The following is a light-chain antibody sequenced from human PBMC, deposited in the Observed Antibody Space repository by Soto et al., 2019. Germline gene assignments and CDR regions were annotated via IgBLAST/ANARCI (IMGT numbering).Light chain of an antibody. CDR1: QSVSSSY. J-gene: IGKJ1*01. Sequence: EIVLTQSPGTLSLSPGERATLSCRASQSVSSSYLAWYQQKPGQAPRLLFYGASSRATGIPDRFSGSGSGTDFTLTISRLEPEDFAVYYCQQYGSSPRETFGQGTKVEIK. V-gene: IGKV3-20*01. CDR3: QQYGSSPRET. CDR2: GAS.